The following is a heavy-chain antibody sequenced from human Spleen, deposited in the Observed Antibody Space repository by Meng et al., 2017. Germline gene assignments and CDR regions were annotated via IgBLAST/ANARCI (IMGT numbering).Heavy chain of an antibody. CDR3: ASLQANYYGSGSYFIGAGAFDI. CDR2: INHSGST. V-gene: IGHV4-34*01. D-gene: IGHD3-10*01. CDR1: GGSFSDYY. J-gene: IGHJ3*02. Sequence: SETLSLTCVVSGGSFSDYYWSWIRQPPGKGLEWIGEINHSGSTNYNPSLESRVTISVDTSKNQFSLKLSSVTAADTAVYYCASLQANYYGSGSYFIGAGAFDIWGQGTMVTVSS.